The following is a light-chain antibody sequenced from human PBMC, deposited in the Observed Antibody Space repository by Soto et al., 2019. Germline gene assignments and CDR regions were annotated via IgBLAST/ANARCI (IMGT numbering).Light chain of an antibody. CDR2: EVV. J-gene: IGLJ1*01. Sequence: QSVLTQPPSASGSPGQSVTISCTGTKSDIGVYDFVSWYQHHPGKAPRLIIYEVVQRPSGVPDRFSGSKSGNTASLTVSGLQAADEAHYFFKAYAGSNNYAFGSGTKVTV. V-gene: IGLV2-8*01. CDR3: KAYAGSNNYA. CDR1: KSDIGVYDF.